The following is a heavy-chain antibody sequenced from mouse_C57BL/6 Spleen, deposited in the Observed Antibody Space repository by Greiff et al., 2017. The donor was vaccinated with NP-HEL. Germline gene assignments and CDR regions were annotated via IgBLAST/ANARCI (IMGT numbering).Heavy chain of an antibody. D-gene: IGHD1-1*01. Sequence: QVQLKQPGAELVRPGSSVKLSCKASGYTFTSYWMHWVKQRPIQGLEWIGNIDPSDSETHYNQKFKDKATLTVDKSSSTAYMQLSSLTSEDSAVYYCARRGGSSYERVYYYAMDYWGQGTSVTVSS. CDR2: IDPSDSET. CDR3: ARRGGSSYERVYYYAMDY. J-gene: IGHJ4*01. V-gene: IGHV1-52*01. CDR1: GYTFTSYW.